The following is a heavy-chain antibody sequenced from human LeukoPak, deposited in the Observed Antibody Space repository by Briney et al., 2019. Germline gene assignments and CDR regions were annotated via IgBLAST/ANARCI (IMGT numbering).Heavy chain of an antibody. CDR2: INHSGST. CDR3: ARSHYYGSGRSYYYYYYMDV. D-gene: IGHD3-10*01. V-gene: IGHV4-34*01. Sequence: SETLSLTCAVYGGSFSGYYWSWIRQPPGKGLEWIGEINHSGSTNYNPSLKSRVTISVDTSKNQFSLKLSSVTAADTAVYYCARSHYYGSGRSYYYYYYMDVWGKGTTVTISS. J-gene: IGHJ6*03. CDR1: GGSFSGYY.